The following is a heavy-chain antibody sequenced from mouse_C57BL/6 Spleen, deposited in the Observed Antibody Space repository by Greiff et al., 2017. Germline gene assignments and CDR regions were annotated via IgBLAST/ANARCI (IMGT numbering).Heavy chain of an antibody. Sequence: QVQLQQPGAELVRPGSSVKLSCKASGYTFTSYWMDWVKQRPGQGLEWIGNIYPSDSDTHYNQKFKDKATLTVDKSSSTAYMQLSSLASEDSAVYYCASGYDYGGFADWGQGTLVTVSA. CDR2: IYPSDSDT. CDR3: ASGYDYGGFAD. CDR1: GYTFTSYW. J-gene: IGHJ3*01. D-gene: IGHD2-4*01. V-gene: IGHV1-61*01.